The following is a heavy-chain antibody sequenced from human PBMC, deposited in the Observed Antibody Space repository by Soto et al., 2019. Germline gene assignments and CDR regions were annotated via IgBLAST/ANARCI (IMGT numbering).Heavy chain of an antibody. Sequence: GASVKVSCKASGGTFSSYAISWVRQAPGQGLEWMGGIIPIFGTANYAQKFQGRVTITADESTSTAYMELSSLRSEDTAVYYCARDRPAMGLFDYWGQGTLVTVSS. CDR1: GGTFSSYA. CDR2: IIPIFGTA. J-gene: IGHJ4*02. CDR3: ARDRPAMGLFDY. D-gene: IGHD5-18*01. V-gene: IGHV1-69*13.